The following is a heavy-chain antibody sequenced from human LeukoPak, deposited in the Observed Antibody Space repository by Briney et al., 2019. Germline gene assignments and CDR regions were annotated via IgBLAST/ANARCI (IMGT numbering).Heavy chain of an antibody. V-gene: IGHV1-69*05. CDR3: ARGPYYYYYMDV. CDR1: GGTFSSYA. CDR2: IIPISGTA. Sequence: SVKVSCKASGGTFSSYAISRVRPAPGQGLEWMGGIIPISGTANYAQKFQGRVTITTDESTSTAYMEPSSLRSEDTAVYYCARGPYYYYYMDVWGKGTTVTVSS. J-gene: IGHJ6*03.